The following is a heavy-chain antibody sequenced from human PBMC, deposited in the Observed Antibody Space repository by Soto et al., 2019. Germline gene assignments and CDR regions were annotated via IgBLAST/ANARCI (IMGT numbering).Heavy chain of an antibody. Sequence: QVQLQQWGAGLLKSSETLSLTCAVYGGSFSAHFWSWIRQPPGKGLEWIGEIYHSGSTNYNPSLKSRVTISVDTSKNQFSLKLSSVTAAYTAVYYCATAGFMVAPDYWGQGTLVTVTS. J-gene: IGHJ4*02. D-gene: IGHD5-12*01. V-gene: IGHV4-34*01. CDR3: ATAGFMVAPDY. CDR1: GGSFSAHF. CDR2: IYHSGST.